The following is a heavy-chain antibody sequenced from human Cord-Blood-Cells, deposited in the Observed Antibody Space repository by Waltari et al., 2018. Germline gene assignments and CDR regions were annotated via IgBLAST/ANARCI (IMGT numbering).Heavy chain of an antibody. J-gene: IGHJ3*02. V-gene: IGHV4-38-2*02. CDR2: IYHSGST. D-gene: IGHD2-8*02. CDR1: GSSISSGYY. CDR3: ARESPYCTGGVCYTDAFDI. Sequence: QVQLQESGPGMVKPSETLSLTCAVSGSSISSGYYRGWVRAPPGKGLEWIGSIYHSGSTYYNPSLKSRVTISVDTSKNQFSLKLSSVTAADTAVYYCARESPYCTGGVCYTDAFDIWGQGTMVTVSS.